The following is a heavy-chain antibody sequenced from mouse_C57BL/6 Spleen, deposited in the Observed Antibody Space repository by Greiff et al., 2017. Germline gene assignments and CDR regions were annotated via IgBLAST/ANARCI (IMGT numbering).Heavy chain of an antibody. V-gene: IGHV1-52*01. CDR3: ARSGSTMVRMDY. J-gene: IGHJ4*01. Sequence: VKLQQPGAELVRPGSSVKLSCKASGYTFTSYWMHWVKQRPIQGLEWIGNIDPSDSETHYNQKFKDKATLTVDKSSSTAYMQLSSLTSEDSAVYYCARSGSTMVRMDYWGQGTSVTVSS. D-gene: IGHD2-2*01. CDR2: IDPSDSET. CDR1: GYTFTSYW.